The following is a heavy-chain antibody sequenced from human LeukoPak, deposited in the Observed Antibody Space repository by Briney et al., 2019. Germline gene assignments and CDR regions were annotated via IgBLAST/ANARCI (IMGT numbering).Heavy chain of an antibody. D-gene: IGHD1-26*01. CDR1: GGTFSSYA. Sequence: SVKVSCKASGGTFSSYAISWVRQAPGQGLEWMGRIIPILGIANYAQKFQGRVTITADKSTSTAYMELSSLRSEDTAVYYCARGVGANVFDYWGQGTLVTVSS. V-gene: IGHV1-69*04. CDR3: ARGVGANVFDY. CDR2: IIPILGIA. J-gene: IGHJ4*02.